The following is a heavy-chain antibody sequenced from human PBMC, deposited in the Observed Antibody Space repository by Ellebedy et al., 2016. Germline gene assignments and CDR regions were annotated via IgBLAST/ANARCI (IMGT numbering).Heavy chain of an antibody. CDR3: VDSYCGGDCYSTPWYFDL. CDR2: IYYSGST. D-gene: IGHD2-21*02. CDR1: GGSISSSSYY. V-gene: IGHV4-39*01. J-gene: IGHJ2*01. Sequence: SETLSLTCTVSGGSISSSSYYWGWIRQPPGKGLEWIGSIYYSGSTYYNPSPKSRVTISVDTSKNQFSLKLSSVTAADTAVYYCVDSYCGGDCYSTPWYFDLWGRGTLVTVSS.